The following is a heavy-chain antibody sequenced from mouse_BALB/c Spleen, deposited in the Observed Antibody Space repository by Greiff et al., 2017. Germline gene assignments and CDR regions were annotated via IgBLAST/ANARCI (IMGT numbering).Heavy chain of an antibody. V-gene: IGHV3-8*02. J-gene: IGHJ2*01. Sequence: VQLKESGPSLVKPSQTLSLTCSVTGDSITSGYWNWIRKFPGNKLEYMGYISYSGSTYYNPSLKSRISITRDTSKNQYYLQLNSVTTEDTATYYCARYTPITTVVAFDYWGQGTTLTVSS. D-gene: IGHD1-1*01. CDR1: GDSITSGY. CDR2: ISYSGST. CDR3: ARYTPITTVVAFDY.